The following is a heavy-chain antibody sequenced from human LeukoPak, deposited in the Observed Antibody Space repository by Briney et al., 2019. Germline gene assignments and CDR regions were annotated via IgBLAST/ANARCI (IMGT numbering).Heavy chain of an antibody. CDR2: IKQDGSEK. CDR1: GFTFSSYW. D-gene: IGHD3-16*02. J-gene: IGHJ5*02. V-gene: IGHV3-7*03. Sequence: GGSLRLSFAASGFTFSSYWMSWVRQAPGKGLEWVANIKQDGSEKYYVDSVKGRFTISRDNAKNSLYLQMNSLRAEDTAVYYCARDQRLGDYVWGSYRYNWFDPWGQGTLVTVSS. CDR3: ARDQRLGDYVWGSYRYNWFDP.